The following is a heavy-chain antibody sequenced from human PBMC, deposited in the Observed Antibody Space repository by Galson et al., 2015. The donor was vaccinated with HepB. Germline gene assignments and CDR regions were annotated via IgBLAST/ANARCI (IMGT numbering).Heavy chain of an antibody. V-gene: IGHV3-7*03. D-gene: IGHD2-21*01. CDR3: AQNRVVDESGGLYRDFEH. CDR2: IKRDGGEK. CDR1: GFTFETHS. J-gene: IGHJ4*02. Sequence: SLRLSCEASGFTFETHSMTWVRQAPGKGLEWVANIKRDGGEKCYLDSVEGRFTISRDNAKKSLYIQMNNLRAEDTAVYFCAQNRVVDESGGLYRDFEHWGQGTLVTVSS.